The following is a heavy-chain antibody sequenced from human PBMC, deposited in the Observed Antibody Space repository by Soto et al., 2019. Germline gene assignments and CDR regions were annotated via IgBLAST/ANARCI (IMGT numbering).Heavy chain of an antibody. CDR2: IYYSGST. J-gene: IGHJ4*02. D-gene: IGHD3-10*01. CDR3: ARAPGGFGSDY. V-gene: IGHV4-30-4*01. Sequence: SETLSLTCTVSGGSISSGDYYWTWIRQPPGKGLEWIAYIYYSGSTYYNPSLKSRITISMDTSKNQFSLKLSSVTAADTAVYYCARAPGGFGSDYWGQGTLVT. CDR1: GGSISSGDYY.